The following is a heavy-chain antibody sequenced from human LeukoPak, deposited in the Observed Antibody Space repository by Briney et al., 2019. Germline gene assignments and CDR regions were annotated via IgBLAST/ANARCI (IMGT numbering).Heavy chain of an antibody. CDR2: IYPGDSDT. V-gene: IGHV5-51*01. CDR1: GYSFTSYW. J-gene: IGHJ3*02. Sequence: GESLKISCKGSGYSFTSYWIGWVRQMPGKGLEWMGIIYPGDSDTRYSPSFQGQVTISADKSISTAYLQWSSLKASDTAMYYCAVASGYYNSGGTDAFDIWGQETMVTVSS. D-gene: IGHD3-22*01. CDR3: AVASGYYNSGGTDAFDI.